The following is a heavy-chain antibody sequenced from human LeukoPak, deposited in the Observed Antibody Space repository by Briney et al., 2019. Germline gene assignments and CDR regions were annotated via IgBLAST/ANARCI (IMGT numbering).Heavy chain of an antibody. CDR1: GVSISSYY. V-gene: IGHV4-59*08. CDR3: ARQERGRYDY. Sequence: SETLSLTCTVSGVSISSYYWTWIRQPPGKGRQWIGYMYYSGSTKYSPSLESRVTISLDTSKNHFSLKVNSVTAADTAVYYCARQERGRYDYWGQGTLVTVSS. J-gene: IGHJ4*02. D-gene: IGHD1-26*01. CDR2: MYYSGST.